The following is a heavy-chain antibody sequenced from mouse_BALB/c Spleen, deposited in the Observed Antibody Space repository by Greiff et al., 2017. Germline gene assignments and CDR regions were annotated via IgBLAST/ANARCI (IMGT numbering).Heavy chain of an antibody. CDR3: ARGGDYAMDY. CDR2: ISNGGGST. Sequence: EVQRVESGGGLVQPGGSLKLSCAASGFTFSSYTMSWVRQTPEKRLEWVAYISNGGGSTYYPDTEKGRFTISRDNAKNTLYLQMSSLKSEDTAMYYCARGGDYAMDYWGQGTSVTVSA. V-gene: IGHV5-12-2*01. J-gene: IGHJ4*01. CDR1: GFTFSSYT.